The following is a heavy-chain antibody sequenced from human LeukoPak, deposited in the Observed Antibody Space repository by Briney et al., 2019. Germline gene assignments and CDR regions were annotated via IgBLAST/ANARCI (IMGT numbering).Heavy chain of an antibody. V-gene: IGHV4-39*07. CDR2: AYHTGAT. CDR3: ARDRRDGDYDLGKGYYMDV. CDR1: DVSISNNGRY. J-gene: IGHJ6*03. D-gene: IGHD4-17*01. Sequence: PSETLSLTCSVSDVSISNNGRYWAWIRQSPGKGLEWIGSAYHTGATNYNPSLESRVTISVDTSKNQFSLKLSSVTAADTAVYYCARDRRDGDYDLGKGYYMDVWGKGTTVTVSS.